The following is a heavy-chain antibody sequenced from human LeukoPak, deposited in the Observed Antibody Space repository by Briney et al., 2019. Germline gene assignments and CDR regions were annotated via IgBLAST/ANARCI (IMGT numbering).Heavy chain of an antibody. CDR2: IYYSGST. D-gene: IGHD2-2*01. Sequence: SETLSLTCTVSGGSISSYYWSWIRQPPGKGLEWIGYIYYSGSTNYNPSLKSRVTISVDTSKNQFSLKLSSVTAADTAVYCCARGGYQADSDFDYWGQGALVTVSS. CDR1: GGSISSYY. J-gene: IGHJ4*02. V-gene: IGHV4-59*01. CDR3: ARGGYQADSDFDY.